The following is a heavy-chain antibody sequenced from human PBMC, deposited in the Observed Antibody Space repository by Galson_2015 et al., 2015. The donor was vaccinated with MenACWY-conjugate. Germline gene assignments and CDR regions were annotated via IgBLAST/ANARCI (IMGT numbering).Heavy chain of an antibody. J-gene: IGHJ4*02. D-gene: IGHD2/OR15-2a*01. CDR2: ISGSGGST. Sequence: SLRLSCAVSGFTFSSYAMSWVRQTPGKGLEWVSGISGSGGSTYYVNSVKGRFTISRDNSKNALYLQMNSLRAEDTAVYYCAKAYRAGAGLIVASTYSDYWGQGTLVTVSS. V-gene: IGHV3-23*01. CDR1: GFTFSSYA. CDR3: AKAYRAGAGLIVASTYSDY.